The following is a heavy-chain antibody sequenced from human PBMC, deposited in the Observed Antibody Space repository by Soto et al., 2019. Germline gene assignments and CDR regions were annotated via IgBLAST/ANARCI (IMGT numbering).Heavy chain of an antibody. CDR3: ARDSLDIVVVVAPYYYYGMDV. D-gene: IGHD2-15*01. CDR2: IIPIFGTA. CDR1: GGTFSSYA. J-gene: IGHJ6*02. V-gene: IGHV1-69*12. Sequence: QVQLVQSGAEVKKPGSSVKVSCKASGGTFSSYAISWVRQAPGQGLEWMGGIIPIFGTANYAQKFQGRVTITADESTSTADMELSSLRSEDTAVYYCARDSLDIVVVVAPYYYYGMDVWGQGTTVTVSS.